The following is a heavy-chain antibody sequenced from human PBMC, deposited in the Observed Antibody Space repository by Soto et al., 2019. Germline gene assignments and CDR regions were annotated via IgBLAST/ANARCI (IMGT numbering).Heavy chain of an antibody. CDR1: GGSISSYY. J-gene: IGHJ4*02. D-gene: IGHD6-19*01. V-gene: IGHV4-59*12. CDR3: ARAGGLGAVAVDY. CDR2: IYYNGNT. Sequence: SETLSLTCTVSGGSISSYYWSWIRQPPGKGLEWIGYIYYNGNTNYNPSLKSRVTISVDTSKNQFSLKLSSVTAADTAVYYCARAGGLGAVAVDYWGQGTLVTVSS.